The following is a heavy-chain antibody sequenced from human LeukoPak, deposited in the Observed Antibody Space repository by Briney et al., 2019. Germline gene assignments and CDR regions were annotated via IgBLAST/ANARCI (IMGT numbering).Heavy chain of an antibody. J-gene: IGHJ4*02. CDR1: GGSISSHY. D-gene: IGHD5-24*01. CDR3: ARVGDGYRQYYFDY. CDR2: IYYSGST. Sequence: PSETLSLTCTVSGGSISSHYWSWIRQPPGEGLEWIGYIYYSGSTNYNPSLKSRVTISVDTSKNQFSLKLSSVTAADTAVYYCARVGDGYRQYYFDYWGQGTLVTVSS. V-gene: IGHV4-59*11.